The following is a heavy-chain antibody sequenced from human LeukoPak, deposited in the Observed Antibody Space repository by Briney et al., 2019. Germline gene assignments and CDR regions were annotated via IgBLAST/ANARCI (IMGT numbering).Heavy chain of an antibody. Sequence: SETLSLTCTVSGGSISSHYWSWIRQPPGKGLEWIGNNYYIGSTNYNPSLKSRVTISVDTSKNQFSLKLSSVTAADTAVYYCARDPHCSSTSCYTAAFDIWGQGTMVTVSS. D-gene: IGHD2-2*02. J-gene: IGHJ3*02. CDR1: GGSISSHY. CDR3: ARDPHCSSTSCYTAAFDI. CDR2: NYYIGST. V-gene: IGHV4-59*11.